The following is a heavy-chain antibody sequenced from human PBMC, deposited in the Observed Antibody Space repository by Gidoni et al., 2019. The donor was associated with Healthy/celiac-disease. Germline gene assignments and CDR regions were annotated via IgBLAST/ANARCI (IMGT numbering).Heavy chain of an antibody. V-gene: IGHV1-46*01. Sequence: QVQLVQSGAEVKKPGASVKVYCKASGYTFTSYYMHWVRQAPGQGLEWSGIINPSGGSTSYAQKFQGRVTMTRDTSTSTVYMELSSLRSEDTAVYYCARDPQEGHHHRNWFDPWGQGTLVTVSS. CDR2: INPSGGST. CDR3: ARDPQEGHHHRNWFDP. J-gene: IGHJ5*02. CDR1: GYTFTSYY.